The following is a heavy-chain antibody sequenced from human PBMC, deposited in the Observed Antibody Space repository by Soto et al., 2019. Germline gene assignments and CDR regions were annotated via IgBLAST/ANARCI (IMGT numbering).Heavy chain of an antibody. CDR1: GFTFSSYS. V-gene: IGHV3-21*01. CDR2: ISSSSSYI. Sequence: GGSLRLSCAASGFTFSSYSMNWVRQALGKGLEWVSSISSSSSYIYYADSVKGRFTISRDNAKNSLYLQMNSLRAEDTAVYYCARALIGYCSGGSCYSAYYMDVWGKGTTVTVSS. D-gene: IGHD2-15*01. CDR3: ARALIGYCSGGSCYSAYYMDV. J-gene: IGHJ6*03.